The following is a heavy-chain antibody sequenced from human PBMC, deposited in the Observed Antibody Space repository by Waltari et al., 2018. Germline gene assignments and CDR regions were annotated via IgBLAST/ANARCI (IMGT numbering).Heavy chain of an antibody. V-gene: IGHV1-24*01. Sequence: QVQLVQSGAEVKKPGASVKVSCKVSGSTLTELSMHWVRQAPGKGLEWMGGFDPEDGETIYAQKFQGRVTMTEDTSTDTAYMELSSLRSEDTAVYYCATVDPGSGWYPYYYYGMDVWGQGTTVTVSS. CDR1: GSTLTELS. J-gene: IGHJ6*02. CDR3: ATVDPGSGWYPYYYYGMDV. CDR2: FDPEDGET. D-gene: IGHD6-19*01.